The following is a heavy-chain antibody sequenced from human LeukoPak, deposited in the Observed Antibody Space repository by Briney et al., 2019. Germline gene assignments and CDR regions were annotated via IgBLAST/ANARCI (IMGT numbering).Heavy chain of an antibody. CDR2: IFHSGIT. V-gene: IGHV4-4*02. Sequence: SETLSLTCAVSGGSITSSTDWWIWVRQPPGKGLEWIGEIFHSGITSYNPSLKSRVTISVDKSKNQFSLKLNSLTAADTAVYYCARGAWYKFDYWGQGTLVTVSS. J-gene: IGHJ4*02. CDR1: GGSITSSTDW. D-gene: IGHD1-1*01. CDR3: ARGAWYKFDY.